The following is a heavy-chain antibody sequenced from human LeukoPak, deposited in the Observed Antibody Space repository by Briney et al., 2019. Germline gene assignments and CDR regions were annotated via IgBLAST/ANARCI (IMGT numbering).Heavy chain of an antibody. Sequence: CGKASSRVSVEFAGDAAAQKKEWMGWISAYNDDTKYAQKFQGRVTVTSDPATSTAYMELRSLRSDDTAVYFCARRTNYDILTGYSARGYYFDYWGQGTLVTVSA. V-gene: IGHV1-18*01. CDR2: ISAYNDDT. D-gene: IGHD3-9*01. J-gene: IGHJ4*02. CDR3: ARRTNYDILTGYSARGYYFDY. CDR1: GKASSRVS.